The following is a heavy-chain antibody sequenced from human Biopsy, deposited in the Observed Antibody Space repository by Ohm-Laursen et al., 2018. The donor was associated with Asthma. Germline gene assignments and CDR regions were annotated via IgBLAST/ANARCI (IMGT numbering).Heavy chain of an antibody. J-gene: IGHJ4*02. D-gene: IGHD1-26*01. CDR2: ISGSGGST. CDR1: GFTFSSYA. CDR3: AKEEWELLEANFDY. Sequence: GSLRLSCAASGFTFSSYAMSWVRQAPGKGLEWVSAISGSGGSTYYADSVKGRFTIPRDNSKNTLYLQMNSLRAEDTALYYCAKEEWELLEANFDYWGQGTLVTVSS. V-gene: IGHV3-23*01.